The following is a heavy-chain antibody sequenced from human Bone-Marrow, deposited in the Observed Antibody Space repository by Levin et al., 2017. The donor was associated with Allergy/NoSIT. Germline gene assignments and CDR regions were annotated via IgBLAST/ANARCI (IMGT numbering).Heavy chain of an antibody. CDR2: IWGSGAIT. CDR3: AKDQRKDFWSGSSSSYGMHV. CDR1: GFTFSNYA. J-gene: IGHJ6*02. V-gene: IGHV3-23*01. Sequence: GESLKISCAASGFTFSNYAMSWVRQAPGQGLEWVSGIWGSGAITYYTDSVKGRFTISRDNSKNTLYLQINSLRVEDTAVYYCAKDQRKDFWSGSSSSYGMHVWGQGTTVTVSS. D-gene: IGHD3-3*01.